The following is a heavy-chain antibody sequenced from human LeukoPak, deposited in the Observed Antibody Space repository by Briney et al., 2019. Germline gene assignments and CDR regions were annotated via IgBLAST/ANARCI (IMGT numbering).Heavy chain of an antibody. D-gene: IGHD3-3*01. CDR1: GYTFTSYY. V-gene: IGHV1-46*01. CDR2: INPSGGST. Sequence: ASVKVSCKASGYTFTSYYMHWVRQAPGQGLEWMGIINPSGGSTSCAQKFQGRVTMTRDTSTSTVYMELSSLRSEDTAVYYCARDSSPYSYITIFGVVPRGYGMDVWGQGTTVTVSS. CDR3: ARDSSPYSYITIFGVVPRGYGMDV. J-gene: IGHJ6*02.